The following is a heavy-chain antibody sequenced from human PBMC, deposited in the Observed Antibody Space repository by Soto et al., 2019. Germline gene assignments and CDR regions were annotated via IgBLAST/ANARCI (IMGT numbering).Heavy chain of an antibody. D-gene: IGHD1-26*01. CDR1: GFTFSTYG. CDR2: IWYDGSNK. J-gene: IGHJ4*02. CDR3: ARAVGPFDY. V-gene: IGHV3-33*01. Sequence: QVQLVESGGGVVQPGRSLRLSCEAFGFTFSTYGMHWVRQAPGKGLEWVAVIWYDGSNKYYADSVKGRLTISRDNSKNTLYLQMNSLRAEDTAVYYCARAVGPFDYWGQGTLVTVSS.